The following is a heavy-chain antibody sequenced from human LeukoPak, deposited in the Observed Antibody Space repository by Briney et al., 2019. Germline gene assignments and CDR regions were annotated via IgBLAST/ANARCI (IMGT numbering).Heavy chain of an antibody. CDR3: TARVVSTNDF. CDR2: VITKRDGGKT. D-gene: IGHD2-21*01. V-gene: IGHV3-15*01. CDR1: GFKFNDAY. Sequence: GGSLRFSCLGSGFKFNDAYMNWVRQAPGKGLEWVGRVITKRDGGKTDDAAPVNGRFTISRDDSKNAVYLQMNSLKIEDTAVYYCTARVVSTNDFWGQGTLVTVSS. J-gene: IGHJ4*02.